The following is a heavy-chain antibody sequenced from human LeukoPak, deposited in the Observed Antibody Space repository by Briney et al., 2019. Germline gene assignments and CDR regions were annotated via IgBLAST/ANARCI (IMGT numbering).Heavy chain of an antibody. D-gene: IGHD5-18*01. Sequence: SETLSLTCTVSGGSISSSSYYWGWIRQPPGKGLEWIGSIYYSGSTYYNPSLKSRVTISVDTSKNQFSLKLSSVTAADTAVYYCARRPTVEELWLPVTDAFDIWGQGTMVTVSS. CDR2: IYYSGST. V-gene: IGHV4-39*01. CDR3: ARRPTVEELWLPVTDAFDI. J-gene: IGHJ3*02. CDR1: GGSISSSSYY.